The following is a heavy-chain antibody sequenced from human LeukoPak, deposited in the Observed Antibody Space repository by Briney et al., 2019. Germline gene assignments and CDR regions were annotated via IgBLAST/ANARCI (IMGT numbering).Heavy chain of an antibody. D-gene: IGHD5-12*01. J-gene: IGHJ4*02. CDR2: ISTYNGNT. Sequence: ASVKVSCKASGYTFTSYGITWVRQAPGQGLEWMGWISTYNGNTNYAQNPQGRVTMTTDPSTSTAYMELRSLRSDDTAVYYCARGRGSTSRYWGQGTLVTVSS. V-gene: IGHV1-18*01. CDR3: ARGRGSTSRY. CDR1: GYTFTSYG.